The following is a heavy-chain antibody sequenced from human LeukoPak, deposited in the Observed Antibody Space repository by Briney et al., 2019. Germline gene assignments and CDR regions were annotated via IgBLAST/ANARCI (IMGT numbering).Heavy chain of an antibody. D-gene: IGHD3-10*01. CDR1: GFTFSSYA. Sequence: GGSLRLSCAASGFTFSSYAMSWVRQAPGKGLEWVSAISGSGGSTYYADSVKGRFTISRDNSKNTLYLQMNSLRAEDTAVYYCAKDMVSGGSGSYFVGSFDYWGQGTLVTVSS. CDR3: AKDMVSGGSGSYFVGSFDY. J-gene: IGHJ4*02. V-gene: IGHV3-23*01. CDR2: ISGSGGST.